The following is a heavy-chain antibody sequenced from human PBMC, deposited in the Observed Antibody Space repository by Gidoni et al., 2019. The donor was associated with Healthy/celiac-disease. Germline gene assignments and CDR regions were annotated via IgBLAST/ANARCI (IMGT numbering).Heavy chain of an antibody. D-gene: IGHD3-22*01. Sequence: QVQLVPSGAEVKKPGASVKVSCTASGYTFTGYYMHWVRQAPGQGLEWMGWINPNSGGTNYAQKFQGWVTMTRDTSISTAYMELSRLRSDDTAVYYCARDRITMIGTNAFDIWGQGTMVTVSS. CDR3: ARDRITMIGTNAFDI. V-gene: IGHV1-2*04. CDR1: GYTFTGYY. J-gene: IGHJ3*02. CDR2: INPNSGGT.